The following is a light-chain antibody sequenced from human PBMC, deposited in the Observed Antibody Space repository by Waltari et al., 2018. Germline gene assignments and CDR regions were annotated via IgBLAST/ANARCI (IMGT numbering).Light chain of an antibody. CDR2: WAS. Sequence: EIVMTQSPDSLAVSLGERAAINCKSSRSVLYNPNNKNYLAWYQQKPRQPPKLLINWASGRESGVPDRFSGSGSGTDFTLTISSLQAEDVAVYYCQQYYSSPISFGQGTRLEIK. CDR1: RSVLYNPNNKNY. J-gene: IGKJ5*01. V-gene: IGKV4-1*01. CDR3: QQYYSSPIS.